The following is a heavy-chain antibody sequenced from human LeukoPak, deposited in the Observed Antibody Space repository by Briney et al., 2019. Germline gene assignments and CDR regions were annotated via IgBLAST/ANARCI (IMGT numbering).Heavy chain of an antibody. CDR2: IIPIFGIA. J-gene: IGHJ4*02. Sequence: GSSVKVSYKASGGTFSSYAISWVRQAPGQGLEWMGRIIPIFGIANYAQKFQGRVTITGDKSTSTAYMELSSLRSEDTAVYYCAREGEDVEMANWGQGALVTVSS. D-gene: IGHD5-24*01. V-gene: IGHV1-69*04. CDR3: AREGEDVEMAN. CDR1: GGTFSSYA.